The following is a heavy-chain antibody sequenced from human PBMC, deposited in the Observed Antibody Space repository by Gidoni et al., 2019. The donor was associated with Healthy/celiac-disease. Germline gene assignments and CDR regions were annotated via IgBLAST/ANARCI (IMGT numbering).Heavy chain of an antibody. V-gene: IGHV1-69*01. CDR2: INPNFGTA. D-gene: IGHD6-6*01. Sequence: QVQLVQSGAEVKKPASLVKVSCKASGGTFSSYAISWVRQAPGQGLEWMGGINPNFGTANYAQKFQGRVTITADESTSTAYMELSSLRSEDTAVYYCARVLPDYSCSLISPYLDVCGKGTTVTVSS. CDR1: GGTFSSYA. J-gene: IGHJ6*03. CDR3: ARVLPDYSCSLISPYLDV.